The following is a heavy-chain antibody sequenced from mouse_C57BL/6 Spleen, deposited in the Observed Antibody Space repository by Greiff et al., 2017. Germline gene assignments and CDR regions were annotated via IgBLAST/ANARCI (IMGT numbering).Heavy chain of an antibody. D-gene: IGHD6-1*01. Sequence: EVQLQQSGAELVRPGASVKLSCTASGFNIKDDYMHWVKQRPEQGLEWIGWIDPENGDTEYASKFQGKATITADTSSNTAYLQLSSLTSADTAVYYGTTPLCSNLAWFAYWGQGTLVTVSA. V-gene: IGHV14-4*01. CDR1: GFNIKDDY. CDR2: IDPENGDT. J-gene: IGHJ3*01. CDR3: TTPLCSNLAWFAY.